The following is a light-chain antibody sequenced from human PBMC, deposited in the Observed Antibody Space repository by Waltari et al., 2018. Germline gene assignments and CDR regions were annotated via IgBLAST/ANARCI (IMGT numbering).Light chain of an antibody. Sequence: DIQLTQSPSTLSASVGDRATIPCRARESVGHWLAGHQQRPGKAPRLLIFKASYFEGGVSQRFSGSGSETEFTLTISGLQPDDFATYYCQQYNTYPWTFGQGTKVEIK. J-gene: IGKJ1*01. CDR3: QQYNTYPWT. CDR2: KAS. V-gene: IGKV1-5*03. CDR1: ESVGHW.